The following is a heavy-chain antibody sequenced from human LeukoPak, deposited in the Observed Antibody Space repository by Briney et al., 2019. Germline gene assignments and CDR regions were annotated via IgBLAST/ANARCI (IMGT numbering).Heavy chain of an antibody. D-gene: IGHD3-22*01. Sequence: AGGSLRLSCAASGFTFSSYAMTWVRQAPGKGLEWVSGIGAGDGGAYYTDSAKGRFTLSRDNSKNTLFLQMDSLRAEVTAVYYCAKAPSSGYYYFDYWGQGTLVTVSS. CDR1: GFTFSSYA. V-gene: IGHV3-23*01. CDR2: IGAGDGGA. J-gene: IGHJ4*02. CDR3: AKAPSSGYYYFDY.